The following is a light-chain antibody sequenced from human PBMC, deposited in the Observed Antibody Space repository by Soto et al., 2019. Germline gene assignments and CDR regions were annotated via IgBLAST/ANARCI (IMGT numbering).Light chain of an antibody. V-gene: IGKV1-17*01. J-gene: IGKJ1*01. CDR1: QGIRND. CDR2: AAS. CDR3: LQHSTYPVT. Sequence: DIQMTQFPSSLSASVGDRVTITCRASQGIRNDLGWYQQKPGKAPKRLIYAASSLKSGVPSRFSGSGSGTEVTLAISSQQPEDYATFYCLQHSTYPVTFGQATKVEIK.